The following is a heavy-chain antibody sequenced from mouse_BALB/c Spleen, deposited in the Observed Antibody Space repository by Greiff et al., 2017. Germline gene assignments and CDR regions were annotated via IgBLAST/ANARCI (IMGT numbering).Heavy chain of an antibody. CDR1: GFSLTSYG. J-gene: IGHJ1*01. Sequence: QVQLKESGPGLVAPSQSLSITCTVSGFSLTSYGVHWVRQPPGKGLEWLGVIWAGGSTNYNSALMSRLSISKDNSKSQVFLKMNSLQTDDTAMYYCARDLTTVAGYFDVWGAGTTVTVSS. CDR3: ARDLTTVAGYFDV. CDR2: IWAGGST. V-gene: IGHV2-9*02. D-gene: IGHD1-1*01.